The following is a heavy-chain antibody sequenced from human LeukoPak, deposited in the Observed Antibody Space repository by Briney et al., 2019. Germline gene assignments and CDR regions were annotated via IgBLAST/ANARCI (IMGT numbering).Heavy chain of an antibody. J-gene: IGHJ4*02. CDR1: GFTFDNYA. CDR3: AKDVCNGAGCHFFDY. V-gene: IGHV3-23*01. D-gene: IGHD2-15*01. CDR2: VSDGAGRT. Sequence: PGGSLRLSCAASGFTFDNYAMSWVRQAPGKGLEWVSGVSDGAGRTSYADSVTGRFTISRDNARRIPYLQMNSLRAEDTAVYYCAKDVCNGAGCHFFDYWGQGTVVTVSS.